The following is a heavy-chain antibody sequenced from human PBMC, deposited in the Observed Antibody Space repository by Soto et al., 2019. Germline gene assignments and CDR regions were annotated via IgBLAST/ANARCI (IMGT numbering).Heavy chain of an antibody. J-gene: IGHJ5*02. CDR2: IFYSGST. CDR1: GGSISSSSYY. CDR3: ARQSAVAGNRFDP. V-gene: IGHV4-39*01. D-gene: IGHD6-19*01. Sequence: VSGGSISSSSYYWGWIRHPPGEGLEWIGSIFYSGSTYYNPSLKSRVTISVDTSKNQFSLKLSSVTAADTAVYYCARQSAVAGNRFDPWGQGTLVTVSS.